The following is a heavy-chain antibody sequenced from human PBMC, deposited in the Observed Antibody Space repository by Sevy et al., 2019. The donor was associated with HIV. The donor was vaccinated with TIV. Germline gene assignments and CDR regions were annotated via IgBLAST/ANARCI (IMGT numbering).Heavy chain of an antibody. V-gene: IGHV1-2*02. J-gene: IGHJ3*02. CDR3: ARDSRVTDYDSSGYLSGAFEI. Sequence: ASVKVSCKASVYTFTGYYMHWVRQAPGQGLEWMGWINPNSGGTNYAQKFQGRVTMTRDTNISTDYMELMRLTADDTAVYYSARDSRVTDYDSSGYLSGAFEIWGQGTMVTVSS. CDR1: VYTFTGYY. CDR2: INPNSGGT. D-gene: IGHD3-22*01.